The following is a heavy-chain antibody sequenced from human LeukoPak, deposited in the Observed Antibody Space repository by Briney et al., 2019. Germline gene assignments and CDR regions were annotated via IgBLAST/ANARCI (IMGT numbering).Heavy chain of an antibody. Sequence: GGSLRLSCAASGFTFSSYSMNWVRQAPGKGLEWVSSISSSSSYIYYADSVKGRFTISRDNAKNSLYLQMNSLRAEDTAVYYCARGQESSGYVGEDEFGYWGQGTLVTVSS. J-gene: IGHJ4*02. V-gene: IGHV3-21*01. CDR2: ISSSSSYI. D-gene: IGHD3-22*01. CDR3: ARGQESSGYVGEDEFGY. CDR1: GFTFSSYS.